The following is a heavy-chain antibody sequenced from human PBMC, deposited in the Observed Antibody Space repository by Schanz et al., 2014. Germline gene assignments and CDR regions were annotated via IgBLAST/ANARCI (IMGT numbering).Heavy chain of an antibody. CDR2: ISSGGGST. Sequence: EVHLLESGGGLVPPGGSLRLSCAASGFNFSDYAMSWVRQAPGKGLEWVSSISSGGGSTYYADSVKGRFTISRDNSKNTLYLQMKSLRAEDTAVYYCARVKYCTITRCYRTETEGIYYMDVWGKGTTVTVSS. J-gene: IGHJ6*03. V-gene: IGHV3-23*01. CDR1: GFNFSDYA. CDR3: ARVKYCTITRCYRTETEGIYYMDV. D-gene: IGHD2-2*01.